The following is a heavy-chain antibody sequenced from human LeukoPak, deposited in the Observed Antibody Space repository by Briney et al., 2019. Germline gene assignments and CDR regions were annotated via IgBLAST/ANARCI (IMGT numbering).Heavy chain of an antibody. Sequence: AAVKVSCKASGYTFTGYYMHWVRQAPGQGLEWMGWINPNSGDTNYAQKFQGRVTMTRDTSISTAYMELTRLRSDDTAVYYCARATIDWNYDYWGQGTLVTVSS. CDR1: GYTFTGYY. CDR3: ARATIDWNYDY. J-gene: IGHJ4*02. V-gene: IGHV1-2*02. D-gene: IGHD1-7*01. CDR2: INPNSGDT.